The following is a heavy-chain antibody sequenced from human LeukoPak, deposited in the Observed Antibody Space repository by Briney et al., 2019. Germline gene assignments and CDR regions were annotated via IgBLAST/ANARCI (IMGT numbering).Heavy chain of an antibody. Sequence: VASVTVSCKASGYTFTSYYMHWVRQAPGQGLEWMGIINPSGGSTSYAQKFQGRVTMTRDTSTSTVYMELSSLRSEDTAVYYCARVGTMIVPDYWGQGTLVTVSS. CDR3: ARVGTMIVPDY. J-gene: IGHJ4*02. V-gene: IGHV1-46*01. CDR2: INPSGGST. D-gene: IGHD3-22*01. CDR1: GYTFTSYY.